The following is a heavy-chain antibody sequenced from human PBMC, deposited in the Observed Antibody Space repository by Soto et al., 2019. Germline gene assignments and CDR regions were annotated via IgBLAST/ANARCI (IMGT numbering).Heavy chain of an antibody. Sequence: EVQLVESGGGLVQPGGSLRLSCAASGFTFSSYSMNWVRQAPGKGLEWVSDISSISTIYYADSVRGRFTISRDNAKNSLYMQMNIRRDEDTAVYYCAREPYDFLWNWFDPWGQGTLVTVSS. CDR2: ISSISTI. V-gene: IGHV3-48*02. CDR3: AREPYDFLWNWFDP. J-gene: IGHJ5*02. D-gene: IGHD3-3*01. CDR1: GFTFSSYS.